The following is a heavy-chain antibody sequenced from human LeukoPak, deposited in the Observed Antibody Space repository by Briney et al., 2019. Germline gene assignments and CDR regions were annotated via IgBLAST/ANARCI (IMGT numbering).Heavy chain of an antibody. J-gene: IGHJ6*03. CDR2: INTNTGNP. CDR3: ARASSIVAPYYYYYMDV. D-gene: IGHD6-6*01. Sequence: ASVKVSCKASGYTFTSYDINWVRQAPGQGLELMVWINTNTGNPTYAQGFTGRFVFSLDTSVSTAYLQISSLKAEDTAVYYCARASSIVAPYYYYYMDVWGKGTTVTVSS. V-gene: IGHV7-4-1*02. CDR1: GYTFTSYD.